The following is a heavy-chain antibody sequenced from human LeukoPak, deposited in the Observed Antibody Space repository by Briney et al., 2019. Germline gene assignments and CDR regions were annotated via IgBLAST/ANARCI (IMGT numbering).Heavy chain of an antibody. CDR3: AKVLGTSGWLWDAFDI. CDR1: GFTFSDYY. Sequence: GGSLRLSCAASGFTFSDYYMSWVRQAPGKGLEWISSISSSGSNTNYADSVKGRFTISRDNSLNTVSLQMNSLRVDDTAIYYCAKVLGTSGWLWDAFDIWGQGTMVSVSS. CDR2: ISSSGSNT. V-gene: IGHV3-11*05. J-gene: IGHJ3*02. D-gene: IGHD6-19*01.